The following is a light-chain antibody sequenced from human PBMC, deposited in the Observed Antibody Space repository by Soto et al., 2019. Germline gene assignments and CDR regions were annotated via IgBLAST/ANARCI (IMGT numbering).Light chain of an antibody. CDR1: QSISSW. J-gene: IGKJ1*01. Sequence: DIQMTQSPSTLSASVGDRVTITCRASQSISSWLAWYQQKPGKDPKLLIYDASSLESGVPSRFSGSGSGTEFTLTISSLQPDDFATYYCQQYNSYSPLTFGQGTKVEIK. V-gene: IGKV1-5*01. CDR2: DAS. CDR3: QQYNSYSPLT.